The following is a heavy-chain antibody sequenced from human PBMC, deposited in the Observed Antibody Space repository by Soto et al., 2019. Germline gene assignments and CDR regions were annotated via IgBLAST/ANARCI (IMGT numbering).Heavy chain of an antibody. CDR1: GFIFSGSA. J-gene: IGHJ4*02. Sequence: GGSLRLSCAASGFIFSGSAIHWVRQASGKGLEWVGRIRSRANNFATSSAASVKGRFTFSRDDSKNTAYLQMNTLKPADTAVYYCARGLPLSYYDSSGYPDYWGQGTLVTVSS. CDR2: IRSRANNFAT. D-gene: IGHD3-22*01. V-gene: IGHV3-73*01. CDR3: ARGLPLSYYDSSGYPDY.